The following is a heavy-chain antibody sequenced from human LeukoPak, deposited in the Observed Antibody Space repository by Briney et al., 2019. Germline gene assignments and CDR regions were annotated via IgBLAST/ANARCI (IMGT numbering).Heavy chain of an antibody. D-gene: IGHD1-26*01. V-gene: IGHV3-74*01. CDR1: GFSSNSYW. CDR3: ARKYSGTNPFDY. Sequence: GGSLRLSCAASGFSSNSYWMHWARQAPGKGLVWVARINGDGSSINYADSVKGRFTISRDLSKNTLYLQMNSLRAEDTALYYCARKYSGTNPFDYWGQGTLVTVSS. J-gene: IGHJ4*02. CDR2: INGDGSSI.